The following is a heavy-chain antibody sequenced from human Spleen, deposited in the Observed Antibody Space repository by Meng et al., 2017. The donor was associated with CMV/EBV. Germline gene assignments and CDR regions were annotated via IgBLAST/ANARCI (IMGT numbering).Heavy chain of an antibody. D-gene: IGHD2-2*01. V-gene: IGHV1-2*02. CDR2: INPNSGGT. J-gene: IGHJ6*02. CDR1: GYTFTSYD. Sequence: ASVKVSCKASGYTFTSYDINWVRQAPGQGLEWMGWINPNSGGTNYAQKFQGRVTMTRDTSISTAYMELSRLRSDDTAVYYCAREDIVVVPAAIYYYYYGMDVWGQGTTVTVSS. CDR3: AREDIVVVPAAIYYYYYGMDV.